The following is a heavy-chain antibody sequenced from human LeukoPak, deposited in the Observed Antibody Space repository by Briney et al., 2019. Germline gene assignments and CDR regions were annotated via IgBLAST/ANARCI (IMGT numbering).Heavy chain of an antibody. V-gene: IGHV5-51*01. CDR3: ARHRHYSGSRYFDY. CDR1: GYSFTTYW. D-gene: IGHD4-23*01. CDR2: IYPGDSDT. J-gene: IGHJ4*02. Sequence: GESLKISCKGSGYSFTTYWIGWVRQMPGKGLEWMGIIYPGDSDTRYSPSFQGQVTISADRSTTTAYLQWNSLKASDTALYYCARHRHYSGSRYFDYWGQGTLVTVSS.